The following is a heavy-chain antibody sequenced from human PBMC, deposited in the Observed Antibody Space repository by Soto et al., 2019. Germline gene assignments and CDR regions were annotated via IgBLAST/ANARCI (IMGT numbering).Heavy chain of an antibody. D-gene: IGHD3-22*01. CDR2: IYYSGST. CDR3: ARDRPGLGSGYLNAFDI. V-gene: IGHV4-30-4*01. CDR1: GGSISSGDYY. Sequence: SETLSLTCTVSGGSISSGDYYWSWIRQPPGKGLEWIGYIYYSGSTYYNPSLKSRVTISVDTSKNQFSLKLSSVTAADTAVYYCARDRPGLGSGYLNAFDIWGQGTMVTVSS. J-gene: IGHJ3*02.